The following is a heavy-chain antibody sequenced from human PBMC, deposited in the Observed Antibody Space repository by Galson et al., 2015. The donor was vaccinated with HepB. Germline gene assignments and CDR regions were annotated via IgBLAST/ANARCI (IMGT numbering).Heavy chain of an antibody. Sequence: SLRLSCAASGFTFSNAWMSWVRQAPGKGLEWVGRIKSKTDGGTTDYAAPVKGRFTISRDDSKNTLYLQMNSLKTEDTAVYYCTTGLRRIRAARGSVYGMDVWGQGTTVTVSS. D-gene: IGHD2-15*01. V-gene: IGHV3-15*01. CDR1: GFTFSNAW. CDR3: TTGLRRIRAARGSVYGMDV. CDR2: IKSKTDGGTT. J-gene: IGHJ6*02.